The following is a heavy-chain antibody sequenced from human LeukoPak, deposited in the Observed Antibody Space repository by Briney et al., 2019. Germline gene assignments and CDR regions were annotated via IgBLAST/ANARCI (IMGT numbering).Heavy chain of an antibody. Sequence: PGGSLRLSCAASGFTFSNAWMSWVRQAPGKGLEWVGRIKSKTDGGTTDYAAPVKGRFTISRDDSKNTLYLQMNGLKTEDTAVYYCTTDFFRWNSDMDVWGKGTTVTVSS. CDR1: GFTFSNAW. V-gene: IGHV3-15*01. D-gene: IGHD1-7*01. CDR3: TTDFFRWNSDMDV. J-gene: IGHJ6*03. CDR2: IKSKTDGGTT.